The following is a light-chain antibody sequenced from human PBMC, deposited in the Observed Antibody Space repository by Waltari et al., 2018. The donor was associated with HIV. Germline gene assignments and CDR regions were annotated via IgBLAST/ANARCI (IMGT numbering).Light chain of an antibody. CDR2: DAT. V-gene: IGLV7-46*01. J-gene: IGLJ2*01. Sequence: QTVVTQEPSLTVSPGGTVTLTCGSTTRTVTNEHHPYWCQQEPGQAPRTLVSDATDKHSWTPARFCRCFLGGKAGLTLTAAEREEVGDYYCGLAYGSVGLVGGGTRLTV. CDR1: TRTVTNEHH. CDR3: GLAYGSVGL.